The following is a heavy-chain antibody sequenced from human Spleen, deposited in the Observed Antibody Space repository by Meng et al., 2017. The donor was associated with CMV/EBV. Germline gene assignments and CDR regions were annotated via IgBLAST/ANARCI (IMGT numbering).Heavy chain of an antibody. V-gene: IGHV2-26*01. Sequence: SGPTLVKPTETLTLTCTVSGFSLSNTKLGVSWIRQPPGKALEWLAHIFSNDEKSYNASLKRRLAIYKDTSKSQVVLIMSNMDPVDTATYYCARVAARRGWFDPWGQGTLVTAS. CDR1: GFSLSNTKLG. CDR3: ARVAARRGWFDP. J-gene: IGHJ5*02. D-gene: IGHD6-6*01. CDR2: IFSNDEK.